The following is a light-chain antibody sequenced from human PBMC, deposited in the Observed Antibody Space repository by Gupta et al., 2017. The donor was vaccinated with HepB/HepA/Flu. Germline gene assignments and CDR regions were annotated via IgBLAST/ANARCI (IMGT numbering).Light chain of an antibody. Sequence: DIQLTQSPSFLSASVGDRVTITCRASQGISSYLAWYQQRPGKAPNLLIYAASTLQSGVPSRFSGTGSETEFTLTISSLQPEDFATYYCQQFNSYPVTFGRGTRLEIK. CDR2: AAS. V-gene: IGKV1-9*01. J-gene: IGKJ5*01. CDR1: QGISSY. CDR3: QQFNSYPVT.